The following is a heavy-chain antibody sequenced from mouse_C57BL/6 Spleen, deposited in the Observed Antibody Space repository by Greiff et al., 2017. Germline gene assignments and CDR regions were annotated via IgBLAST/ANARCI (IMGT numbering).Heavy chain of an antibody. CDR2: IRLKSDNYAT. V-gene: IGHV6-3*01. CDR1: GFTFSNYW. D-gene: IGHD2-5*01. CDR3: TGGSKPYYFDY. Sequence: VQLKQSGGGLVQPGGSMKLSCVASGFTFSNYWMNWVRQSPEKGLEWVAQIRLKSDNYATHYAESVKGRFTISRDDSKSSVYLQMNNLRAEDTGIYYCTGGSKPYYFDYWGQGTTLTVSS. J-gene: IGHJ2*01.